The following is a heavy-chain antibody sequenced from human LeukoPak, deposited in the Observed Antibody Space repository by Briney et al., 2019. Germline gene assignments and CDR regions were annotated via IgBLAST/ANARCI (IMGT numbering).Heavy chain of an antibody. V-gene: IGHV4-59*01. Sequence: SETLSLTCNVSGESFTAYYWSWIRQPPGKGLEWIGYIYHSGSTYYNPSLKSRVTISVDTSKNQFSLKLGSVTAADTAVYYCAREDYGGNSQAFDIWGQGTMVTVSS. J-gene: IGHJ3*02. D-gene: IGHD4-23*01. CDR3: AREDYGGNSQAFDI. CDR2: IYHSGST. CDR1: GESFTAYY.